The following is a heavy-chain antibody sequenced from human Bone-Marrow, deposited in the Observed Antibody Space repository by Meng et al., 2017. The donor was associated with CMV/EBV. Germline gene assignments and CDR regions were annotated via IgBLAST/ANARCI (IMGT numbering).Heavy chain of an antibody. V-gene: IGHV4-34*01. CDR2: INHSGST. D-gene: IGHD6-19*01. Sequence: QVALRQWGAGLLKPSETQSLPCAVHGGSFSGYYWSWIRQPPGKGLEWIGEINHSGSTNYNPSLKSRVTISVDTSKNQFSLKLSSVTAADTAVYYCARGGWSSSGRKGLGRPWYYWGQGTLVTVSS. CDR3: ARGGWSSSGRKGLGRPWYY. CDR1: GGSFSGYY. J-gene: IGHJ4*02.